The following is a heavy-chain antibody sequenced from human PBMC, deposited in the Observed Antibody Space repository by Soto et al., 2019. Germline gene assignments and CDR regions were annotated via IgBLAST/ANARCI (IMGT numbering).Heavy chain of an antibody. CDR3: ARARDYYDSSGYYYYYYGMDV. D-gene: IGHD3-22*01. J-gene: IGHJ6*02. Sequence: LRLSCAASGFTVSSNYMSWVRQAPGKGLEWVSVIYSGGSTYYADSVKGRFTISRDNSKNTLYLQMNSLRAEDTAVYYCARARDYYDSSGYYYYYYGMDVWGQGTTVTVSS. V-gene: IGHV3-53*01. CDR1: GFTVSSNY. CDR2: IYSGGST.